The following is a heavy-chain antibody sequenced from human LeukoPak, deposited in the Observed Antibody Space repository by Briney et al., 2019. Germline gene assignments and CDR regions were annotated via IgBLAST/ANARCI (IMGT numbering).Heavy chain of an antibody. D-gene: IGHD3-22*01. CDR3: ARPYYYDSRFDP. Sequence: SETLPLTCTVSGGSVSSGDYYWRWIRQPPGKGLEGIAYMYYSGSTYYNPSLKSRVTMSADTSKNQLSLKLSSLTAADTAVYYCARPYYYDSRFDPWGQGILVTVSS. V-gene: IGHV4-30-4*01. CDR1: GGSVSSGDYY. J-gene: IGHJ5*02. CDR2: MYYSGST.